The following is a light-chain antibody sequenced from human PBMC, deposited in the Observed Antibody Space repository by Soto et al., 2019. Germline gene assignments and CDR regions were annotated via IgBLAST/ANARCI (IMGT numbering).Light chain of an antibody. CDR3: AAWDNSLNGHV. J-gene: IGLJ1*01. CDR1: SSNIGKNT. Sequence: QSVLAQPPSVSGTPGQRVTISCSGSSSNIGKNTVSWYQQLPGVAPKPLISTDNQRPSGVPDRFSGSKSGTSASLAISGLQSEDEADYYCAAWDNSLNGHVFGTGTQLTVL. CDR2: TDN. V-gene: IGLV1-44*01.